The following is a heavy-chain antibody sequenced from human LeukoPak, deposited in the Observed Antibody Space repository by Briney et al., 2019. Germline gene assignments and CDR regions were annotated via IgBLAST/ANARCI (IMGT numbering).Heavy chain of an antibody. CDR1: GFTFSGSA. Sequence: PGGSLRLSCAASGFTFSGSAMHWVRQAPGKGLEYVSAISSNGGSTYYANSVKGRFIISRDNSKNTLYLQMGSLRAEDMAVYYCARVSDVGAFDPWGQGTLVTVSS. J-gene: IGHJ5*02. V-gene: IGHV3-64*01. CDR3: ARVSDVGAFDP. CDR2: ISSNGGST. D-gene: IGHD1-26*01.